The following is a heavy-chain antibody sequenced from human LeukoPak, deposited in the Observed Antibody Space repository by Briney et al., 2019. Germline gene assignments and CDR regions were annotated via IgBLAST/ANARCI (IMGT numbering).Heavy chain of an antibody. CDR2: VYYSGTT. Sequence: SDTVSLTCTASGGSISSNDYYWGWLRQPPGKELEWIGRVYYSGTTYYNPSLKSRVTISVDTSKNHFSLNLSSVSAADTAVYYCARSMITMERFDPWGQGTLVTVSS. D-gene: IGHD3-16*01. CDR3: ARSMITMERFDP. J-gene: IGHJ5*02. CDR1: GGSISSNDYY. V-gene: IGHV4-39*07.